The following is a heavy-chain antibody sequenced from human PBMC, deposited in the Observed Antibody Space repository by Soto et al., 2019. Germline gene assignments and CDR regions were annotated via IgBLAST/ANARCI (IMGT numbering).Heavy chain of an antibody. CDR2: IYYSGST. V-gene: IGHV4-30-4*01. CDR1: GGSISSGDYY. D-gene: IGHD1-26*01. Sequence: SETLSLTCTVSGGSISSGDYYWSWIRQPPGKGLEWIGYIYYSGSTYYNPSLKSRVTISVDTSKNQFSLKLSSVTAADTAVYYCAREGVRGIRLNWFDPWGQGTLVTRLL. J-gene: IGHJ5*02. CDR3: AREGVRGIRLNWFDP.